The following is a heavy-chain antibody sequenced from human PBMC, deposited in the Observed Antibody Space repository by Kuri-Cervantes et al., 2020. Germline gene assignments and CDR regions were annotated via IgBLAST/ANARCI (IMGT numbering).Heavy chain of an antibody. CDR2: INHSGST. J-gene: IGHJ4*02. V-gene: IGHV4-34*01. Sequence: ESLKISCAVYGGSFSGYYWSWIRQPPGKGLEWIGEINHSGSTNYNPSLKSRVTISVDTSKNQFSLKLSSVTAADTAAYYCARGRDYYGSGSYRLDYWGQGTLVTVSS. D-gene: IGHD3-10*01. CDR3: ARGRDYYGSGSYRLDY. CDR1: GGSFSGYY.